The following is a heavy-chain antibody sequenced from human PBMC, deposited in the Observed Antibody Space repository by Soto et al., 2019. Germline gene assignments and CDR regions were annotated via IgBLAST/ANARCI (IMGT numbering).Heavy chain of an antibody. CDR2: IRSKAYGGTT. D-gene: IGHD3-9*01. CDR1: GFTFGDYA. Sequence: GGSLRLSCTASGFTFGDYAMSWFRQAPGKGLEWVGFIRSKAYGGTTEYAASVKGRFTISRDDSKSIAYLQMNSLKTEDTAVYYCTRAPFYDILTGWGAFDICGQGTMVTVSS. V-gene: IGHV3-49*03. CDR3: TRAPFYDILTGWGAFDI. J-gene: IGHJ3*02.